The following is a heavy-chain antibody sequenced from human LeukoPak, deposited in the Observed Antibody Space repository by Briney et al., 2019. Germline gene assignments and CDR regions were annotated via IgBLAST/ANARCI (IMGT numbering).Heavy chain of an antibody. CDR1: GGTFSSYA. CDR2: IIPIFGTA. J-gene: IGHJ6*03. V-gene: IGHV1-69*05. D-gene: IGHD2-21*02. CDR3: ARDPHCDGDCYEGVMDV. Sequence: GSSVKVSCKASGGTFSSYAISWVRQAPGQGLEWMGGIIPIFGTANYAQKFQGRVTITTDESTSTAYMELSSLRSEDTAVYYCARDPHCDGDCYEGVMDVWGKGTTVTVSS.